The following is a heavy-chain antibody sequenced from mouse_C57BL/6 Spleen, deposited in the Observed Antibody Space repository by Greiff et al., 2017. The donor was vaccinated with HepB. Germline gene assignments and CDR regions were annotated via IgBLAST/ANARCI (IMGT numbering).Heavy chain of an antibody. CDR1: GYTFTGDW. Sequence: QVQLQQPGAELVMPGASVKLSCKASGYTFTGDWMHWVKQRPGQGLEWIGEIDPSDSYTNYNQKFKGKSTFTVDKSSSTAYLQLSSLTSEDSAVYYCARGGGYYAMDYWGQGTSVTVSS. D-gene: IGHD1-1*02. CDR3: ARGGGYYAMDY. J-gene: IGHJ4*01. CDR2: IDPSDSYT. V-gene: IGHV1-69*01.